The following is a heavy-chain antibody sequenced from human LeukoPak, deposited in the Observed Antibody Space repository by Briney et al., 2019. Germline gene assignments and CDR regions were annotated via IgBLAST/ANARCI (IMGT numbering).Heavy chain of an antibody. CDR1: GFTFSDYW. D-gene: IGHD6-13*01. CDR3: ARGVYYFDY. Sequence: GGSLRLSRAASGFTFSDYWMHWVRQAPGKGLVWVSLINNDGSSTTYAESVKGRFTISRDNAKNTLYLQMNSLRAEDTAVYYCARGVYYFDYWGQGTLVTVSS. J-gene: IGHJ4*02. CDR2: INNDGSST. V-gene: IGHV3-74*01.